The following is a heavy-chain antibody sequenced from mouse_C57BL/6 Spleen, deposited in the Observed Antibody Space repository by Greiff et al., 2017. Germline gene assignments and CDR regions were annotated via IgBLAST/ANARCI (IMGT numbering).Heavy chain of an antibody. V-gene: IGHV1-81*01. D-gene: IGHD4-1*01. Sequence: VQLQQSGAELARPGASVKLSCKASGYTFTSYGISWVKQRTGQGLEWIGEIYPRSGNTYYNEKFKGKATLTADKSSSTAYMELRSLTSEDSAVDFRARERGLTGTHLDDGGKGTTLKVAA. CDR3: ARERGLTGTHLDD. J-gene: IGHJ2*01. CDR1: GYTFTSYG. CDR2: IYPRSGNT.